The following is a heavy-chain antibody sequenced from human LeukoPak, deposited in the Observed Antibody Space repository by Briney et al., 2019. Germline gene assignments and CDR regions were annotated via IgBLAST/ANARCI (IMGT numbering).Heavy chain of an antibody. V-gene: IGHV3-21*04. Sequence: PGGSLRLSCAASGFTFSSYSMNWVRQAPGKGLEWVSSISSGSTYIYYADSVKGRFTISRDNSKNTLYLQMNSLRAEDTAVYYCAKRDSSGYYYFDSWGQGILVTVSS. CDR3: AKRDSSGYYYFDS. CDR1: GFTFSSYS. D-gene: IGHD3-22*01. J-gene: IGHJ4*02. CDR2: ISSGSTYI.